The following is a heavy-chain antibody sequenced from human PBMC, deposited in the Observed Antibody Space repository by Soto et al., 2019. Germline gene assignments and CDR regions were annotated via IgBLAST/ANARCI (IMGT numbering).Heavy chain of an antibody. CDR2: IIPIFGTA. CDR3: ARDTVVVPAAIPYYYGMDV. Sequence: QVQLVQSGAEVKKPGSSVKVSCKASGGTFSSYAISWVRQAPGQGLEWMGGIIPIFGTANYAQKFQGRVKITADESTSTAYMELSSLRSEDTAVYYCARDTVVVPAAIPYYYGMDVWGQGTTVTVSS. D-gene: IGHD2-2*01. J-gene: IGHJ6*02. V-gene: IGHV1-69*01. CDR1: GGTFSSYA.